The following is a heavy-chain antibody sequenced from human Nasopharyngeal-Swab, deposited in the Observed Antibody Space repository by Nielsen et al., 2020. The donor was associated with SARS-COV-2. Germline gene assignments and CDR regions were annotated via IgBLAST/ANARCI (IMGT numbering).Heavy chain of an antibody. D-gene: IGHD3-22*01. V-gene: IGHV3-11*01. CDR3: ARDDSSGYYGY. CDR1: GFTFSDYY. CDR2: ISGSGSTI. J-gene: IGHJ4*02. Sequence: SWAASGFTFSDYYMSWIRQAPGKGMEGVSYISGSGSTIYYADSVKGRFTMSRDNAKNSVYLQMNSLRAEDTAVYYCARDDSSGYYGYWGQGTLVTVSS.